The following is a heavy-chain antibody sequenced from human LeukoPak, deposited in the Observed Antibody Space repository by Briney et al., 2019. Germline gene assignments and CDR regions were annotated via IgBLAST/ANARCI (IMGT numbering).Heavy chain of an antibody. CDR2: IDWDDDK. CDR1: GFSLSTSGMF. Sequence: SGPALVKPTQTLTLTCTFSGFSLSTSGMFVSWIRQPPGKALEWLARIDWDDDKYYSTSLKTRLTISKDTSKNQVVLTMTNMDPVDTATYYCARIQSAKALYYFDYWGQGTLVTVSS. CDR3: ARIQSAKALYYFDY. V-gene: IGHV2-70*11. J-gene: IGHJ4*02.